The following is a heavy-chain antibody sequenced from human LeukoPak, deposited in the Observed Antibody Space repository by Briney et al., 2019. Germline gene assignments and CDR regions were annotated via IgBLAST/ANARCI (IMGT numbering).Heavy chain of an antibody. V-gene: IGHV4-4*07. CDR2: IYTSGST. CDR1: GGSISSYY. CDR3: AREEYNDNSGRIL. J-gene: IGHJ4*02. D-gene: IGHD3-22*01. Sequence: KPSETLSLTCTASGGSISSYYWSWIRQPAGKGLEWIGRIYTSGSTHYNPSLKSRVTISLDKSKNQFSLKLTSVTAADTAVYFCAREEYNDNSGRILWGQGTLVTVSS.